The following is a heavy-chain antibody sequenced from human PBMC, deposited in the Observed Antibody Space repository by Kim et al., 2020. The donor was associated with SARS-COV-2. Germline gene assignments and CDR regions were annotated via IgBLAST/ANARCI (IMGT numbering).Heavy chain of an antibody. CDR2: GST. Sequence: GSTNTNPSLKSRVTISVDTSKNQFSLKLSSVTAADTAVYYCARIADAFDIWGQGTMVTVSS. CDR3: ARIADAFDI. J-gene: IGHJ3*02. V-gene: IGHV4-59*01.